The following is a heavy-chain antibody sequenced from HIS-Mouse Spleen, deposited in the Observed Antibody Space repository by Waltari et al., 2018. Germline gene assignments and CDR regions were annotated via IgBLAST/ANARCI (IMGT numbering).Heavy chain of an antibody. D-gene: IGHD6-19*01. J-gene: IGHJ3*02. CDR1: GFTFSSYA. CDR3: AKDSPYSSGWYETLGDAFDI. V-gene: IGHV3-23*01. Sequence: EVQLLESGGGLVQPGGSLRLSCAASGFTFSSYAMSRGPQAPGKGLEWVSAISGSGGSTYYADSVKGRFTISRDNSKNTLYLQMNSLRAEDTAVYYCAKDSPYSSGWYETLGDAFDIWGQGTMVTVSS. CDR2: ISGSGGST.